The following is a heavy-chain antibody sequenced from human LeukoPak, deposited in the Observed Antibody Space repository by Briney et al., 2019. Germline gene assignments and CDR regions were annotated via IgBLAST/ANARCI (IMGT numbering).Heavy chain of an antibody. J-gene: IGHJ4*02. CDR3: AKVRGYSYGYAY. CDR2: ISGSGGST. D-gene: IGHD5-18*01. V-gene: IGHV3-23*01. Sequence: PGGSLRLSCAASGFTVSSNYMSWVRQAPGKGLEWVSAISGSGGSTYYADSVKGRFTISRDNSKNTLYLQMNSLRAEDTAVYYCAKVRGYSYGYAYWGQGTLVTVSS. CDR1: GFTVSSNY.